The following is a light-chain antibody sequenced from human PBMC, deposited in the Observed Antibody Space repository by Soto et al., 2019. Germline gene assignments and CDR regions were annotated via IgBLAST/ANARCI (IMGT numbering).Light chain of an antibody. V-gene: IGKV1-39*01. CDR1: QSISSD. Sequence: DIQMTQSPLSLSASVGDRVIITCRASQSISSDLNWYMQKPGKAPQLLIFAASALHSGVPSRFSGSGSGTDFTLTISSLQSEDFATYYCHQGYSTPQTFGQGTKVDIK. CDR2: AAS. J-gene: IGKJ1*01. CDR3: HQGYSTPQT.